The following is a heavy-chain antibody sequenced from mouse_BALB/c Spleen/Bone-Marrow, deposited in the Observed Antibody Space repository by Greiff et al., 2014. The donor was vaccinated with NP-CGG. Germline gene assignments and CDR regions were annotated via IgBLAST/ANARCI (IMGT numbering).Heavy chain of an antibody. CDR2: IDPSDSET. D-gene: IGHD2-3*01. CDR3: ARALGDGYYYAMDY. V-gene: IGHV1-69*02. J-gene: IGHJ4*01. Sequence: QVQLKESGAELVKPGAPVKLSCKASGYTFTSYWMNWVKQRPGRGLEWIGRIDPSDSETHYNQKFKDKATLTVDKSSSTAYIQLSSLTSKDSAVYYCARALGDGYYYAMDYWGQGTSVTVSS. CDR1: GYTFTSYW.